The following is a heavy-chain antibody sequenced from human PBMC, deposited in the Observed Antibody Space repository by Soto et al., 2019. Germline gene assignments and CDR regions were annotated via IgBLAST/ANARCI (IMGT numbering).Heavy chain of an antibody. Sequence: LXLYLAESGFIFMHMWMHWFPEATVKERVCVSRINGDGSSTSHADSVKGRFTISRDNAENTLFLQMGGLRAEDTAFYYCERAHLLPDDAFDAWGRGTVVSV. V-gene: IGHV3-74*01. J-gene: IGHJ3*01. CDR2: INGDGSST. CDR3: ERAHLLPDDAFDA. CDR1: GFIFMHMW.